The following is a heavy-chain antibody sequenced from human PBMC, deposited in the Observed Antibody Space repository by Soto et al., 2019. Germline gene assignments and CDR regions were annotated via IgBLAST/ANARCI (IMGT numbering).Heavy chain of an antibody. J-gene: IGHJ4*02. V-gene: IGHV1-2*04. CDR1: GYTFTGYY. Sequence: ASVKGSCKAAGYTFTGYYMHWVRQAPGQGLEWMGWINPNSGGTNYAQKFQGWVTMTRDTSISTAYMELSRLRSDDTAVYYCARVDCSGGSCGFDYWAQGTLVTVSS. D-gene: IGHD2-15*01. CDR2: INPNSGGT. CDR3: ARVDCSGGSCGFDY.